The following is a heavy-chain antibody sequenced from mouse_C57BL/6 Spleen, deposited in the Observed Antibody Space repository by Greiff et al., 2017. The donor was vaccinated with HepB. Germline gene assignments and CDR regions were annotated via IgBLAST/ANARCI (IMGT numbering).Heavy chain of an antibody. CDR2: IYPRSGNT. V-gene: IGHV1-81*01. CDR3: ARYYYGSSSDFDY. D-gene: IGHD1-1*01. J-gene: IGHJ2*01. CDR1: GYTFTSYG. Sequence: QVHVKQSGAELARPGASVKLSCKASGYTFTSYGISWVKQRTGQGLEWIGEIYPRSGNTYYNEKFKGKATLTADKSSSTAYMELRSLTSEDSAVYFCARYYYGSSSDFDYWGQGTTLTVSS.